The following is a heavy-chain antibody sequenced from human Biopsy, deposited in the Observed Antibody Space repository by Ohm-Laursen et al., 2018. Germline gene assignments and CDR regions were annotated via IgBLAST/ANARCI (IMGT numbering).Heavy chain of an antibody. CDR2: IYYTGYT. Sequence: PSETLSLTCTVPGGSIKSYYWNWIRQSPGKGLEWIGFIYYTGYTNYNPSLKSRATISVDTSKNQFSLKVISVTAADTAVYYCARLTGDPSYWGQGILVTVSS. D-gene: IGHD7-27*01. CDR3: ARLTGDPSY. CDR1: GGSIKSYY. V-gene: IGHV4-59*01. J-gene: IGHJ4*02.